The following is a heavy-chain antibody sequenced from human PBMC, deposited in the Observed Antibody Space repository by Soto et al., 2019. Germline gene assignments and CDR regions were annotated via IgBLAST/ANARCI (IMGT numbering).Heavy chain of an antibody. V-gene: IGHV1-18*01. Sequence: ASVKVSCKTSGYTFSNYGITWVRQAPGQPLEWLGWISLYSDGTNYAQKFQGRVTMTEDTSTDTAYMELSSLRSEDTAVYYCATVLYSYGWVYWGQGTLVTVSS. CDR3: ATVLYSYGWVY. CDR2: ISLYSDGT. J-gene: IGHJ4*02. CDR1: GYTFSNYG. D-gene: IGHD5-18*01.